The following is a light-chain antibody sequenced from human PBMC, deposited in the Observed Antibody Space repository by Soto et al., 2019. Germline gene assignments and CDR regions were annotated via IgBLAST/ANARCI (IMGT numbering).Light chain of an antibody. CDR2: GAS. CDR1: QSVSSSY. CDR3: QHYRTS. V-gene: IGKV3-20*01. Sequence: EIVLTQSPGTLSLSPGERATLSCRASQSVSSSYLAWYQQKPGQPPRLLIFGASSRATGIPDRFTGSGSGTYFTRSSTRLEPEDFAVYYCQHYRTSFGGGTKVEIK. J-gene: IGKJ4*02.